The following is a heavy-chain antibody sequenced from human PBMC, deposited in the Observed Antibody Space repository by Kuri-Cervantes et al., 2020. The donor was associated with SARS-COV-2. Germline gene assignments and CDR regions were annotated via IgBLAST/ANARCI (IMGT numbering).Heavy chain of an antibody. CDR3: ARDRKVPANRDAFDI. CDR2: IYHGGST. Sequence: GSLRLSCAVSGDSISSDHWWSWVRRPPGKGLEWIGEIYHGGSTSYNPSLKSRVTISIDKSKKQFSLNLRSVTAADTAVYYCARDRKVPANRDAFDIWGPGTMVTVSS. J-gene: IGHJ3*02. D-gene: IGHD2-2*01. V-gene: IGHV4-4*02. CDR1: GDSISSDHW.